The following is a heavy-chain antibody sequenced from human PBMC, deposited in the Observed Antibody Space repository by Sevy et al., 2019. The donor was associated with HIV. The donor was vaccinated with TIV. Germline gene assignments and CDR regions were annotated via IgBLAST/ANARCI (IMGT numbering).Heavy chain of an antibody. CDR2: IYYSGST. CDR3: ARHEATVTRFDY. Sequence: SETLSLTCTVSGGSISSSSYYWGWIRQPPGKGLEWIGSIYYSGSTYYNPSLKSRVTISVDTSKNQFPLKLSSVTAADTAVYYCARHEATVTRFDYWGQGTLVTVSS. CDR1: GGSISSSSYY. D-gene: IGHD4-17*01. V-gene: IGHV4-39*01. J-gene: IGHJ4*02.